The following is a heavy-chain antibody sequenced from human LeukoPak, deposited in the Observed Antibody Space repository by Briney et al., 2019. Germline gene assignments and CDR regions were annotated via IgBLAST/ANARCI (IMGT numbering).Heavy chain of an antibody. J-gene: IGHJ6*02. Sequence: ASVTVSFTASGYTFTSYGISWVRQAPGQGLEWMGWISAYNGNTNYAQKLQGRVTMTTDTSTSTAYMELRSLRSDDTAVYYCARRNSYGYWDYYYGMDVWGQGTTVTVSS. CDR2: ISAYNGNT. CDR1: GYTFTSYG. V-gene: IGHV1-18*01. D-gene: IGHD5-18*01. CDR3: ARRNSYGYWDYYYGMDV.